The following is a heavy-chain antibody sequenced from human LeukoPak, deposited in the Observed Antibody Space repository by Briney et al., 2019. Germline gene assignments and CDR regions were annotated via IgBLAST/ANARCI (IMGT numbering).Heavy chain of an antibody. CDR1: GFTFSDHY. CDR3: ARDPDYGDPY. J-gene: IGHJ4*02. CDR2: ITSSGTTI. D-gene: IGHD4-17*01. Sequence: GGSLRLSCTASGFTFSDHYMSWFRLSPGKGLEWISYITSSGTTIVYADSVKGRFTTSRDNDQSSLYLQMNSLRPEDTAMYYCARDPDYGDPYWGQGTLVTVS. V-gene: IGHV3-11*01.